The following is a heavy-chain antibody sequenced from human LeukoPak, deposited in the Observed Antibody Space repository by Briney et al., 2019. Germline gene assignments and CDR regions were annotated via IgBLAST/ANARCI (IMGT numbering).Heavy chain of an antibody. CDR1: GGSLTSYY. D-gene: IGHD3-22*01. J-gene: IGHJ4*02. V-gene: IGHV4-59*08. CDR3: ARQPAGGYCFDY. Sequence: PSETLSLTCAVSGGSLTSYYWAWIRQPPGKGLEWIAYIYYTGGPNSNYNPSLKSRLTISVDASKNQFSLRLTSVTAADTAIYYCARQPAGGYCFDYWGQGALVTVSS. CDR2: IYYTGGPNS.